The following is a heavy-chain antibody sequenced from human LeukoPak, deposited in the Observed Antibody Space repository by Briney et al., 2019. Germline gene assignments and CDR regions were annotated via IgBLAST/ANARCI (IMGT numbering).Heavy chain of an antibody. Sequence: ASVKVSCKASGYTFTGYYMHWVRQAPGQGLEWMGWINPNTGGTNYAQKFQGRVTMTRDTSISTAYMELSRLRSDDTAVCYCARGIGGYYYYMDVWGKGTTVTVSS. V-gene: IGHV1-2*02. CDR3: ARGIGGYYYYMDV. D-gene: IGHD3-10*01. J-gene: IGHJ6*03. CDR2: INPNTGGT. CDR1: GYTFTGYY.